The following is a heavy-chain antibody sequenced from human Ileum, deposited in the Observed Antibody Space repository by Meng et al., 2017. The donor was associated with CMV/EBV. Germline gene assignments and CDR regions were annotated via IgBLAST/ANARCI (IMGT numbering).Heavy chain of an antibody. Sequence: QEQLQEGAPGMVNAPPTMSLTCTVSGGSTTSGNYCWRWTRQPARRCLEWIGYIYYSGSPYYKPSLKSRVTISLDTSKDQFALNMRSVTATDSAVYYCVRQVVAASFDYWGQGALVTVSS. CDR2: IYYSGSP. CDR3: VRQVVAASFDY. J-gene: IGHJ4*02. V-gene: IGHV4-30-4*01. CDR1: GGSTTSGNYC. D-gene: IGHD2-15*01.